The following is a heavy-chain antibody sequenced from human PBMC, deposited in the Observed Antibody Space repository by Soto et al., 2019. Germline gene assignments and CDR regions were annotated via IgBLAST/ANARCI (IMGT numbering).Heavy chain of an antibody. D-gene: IGHD3-22*01. Sequence: ASVKLSCKASGYTFTSYCISWVRQAPGQGLEWMGWISAYNGNTNYAQKLQGRVTMTTDTSTSTAYMELRSLRSDDTAVYYCARDLDMIVAVIRDDAFDIWGQGTMVTVS. CDR3: ARDLDMIVAVIRDDAFDI. CDR1: GYTFTSYC. J-gene: IGHJ3*02. V-gene: IGHV1-18*01. CDR2: ISAYNGNT.